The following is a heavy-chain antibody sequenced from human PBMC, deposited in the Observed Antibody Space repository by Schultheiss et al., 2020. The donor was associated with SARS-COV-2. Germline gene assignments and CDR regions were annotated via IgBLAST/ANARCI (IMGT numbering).Heavy chain of an antibody. CDR1: GFTFSNAW. Sequence: GGSLRLSCAASGFTFSNAWMSWVRQAPGKGLEWVGRIKSKTDGGTTDYAAPVKGRFTISRDDSKNTLYLQMNSLKTEDTAVYYCTTEPVLAAAGTRYFQHWGQGTLVTVSS. V-gene: IGHV3-15*01. CDR2: IKSKTDGGTT. D-gene: IGHD6-13*01. J-gene: IGHJ1*01. CDR3: TTEPVLAAAGTRYFQH.